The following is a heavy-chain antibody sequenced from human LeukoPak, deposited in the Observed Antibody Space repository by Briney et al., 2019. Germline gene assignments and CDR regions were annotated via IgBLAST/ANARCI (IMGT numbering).Heavy chain of an antibody. J-gene: IGHJ3*02. V-gene: IGHV3-21*01. CDR2: ISSSSSYI. CDR1: GFTFSSYS. Sequence: ETGGPLRLSCAPSGFTFSSYSMNWVRQAPGKGLERVSSISSSSSYIYYADSVKGRFTISRDNDKNSLYLQMNSLRAEDTAVYYCARWPGGFGELPYDAFDIWGEGRMVSVSS. D-gene: IGHD3-10*01. CDR3: ARWPGGFGELPYDAFDI.